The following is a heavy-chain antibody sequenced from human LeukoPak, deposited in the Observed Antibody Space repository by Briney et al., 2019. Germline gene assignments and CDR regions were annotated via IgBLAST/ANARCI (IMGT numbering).Heavy chain of an antibody. Sequence: GGSLRVSCVGSGFTFRSHWVNWVRQSPGKGLEWVANIKPDGIDKYYVDSARGRFTVSRDNAKNSAFLQMTSLRAEDTAIYYCATISAQTFDIWGQGTLVSVSS. CDR3: ATISAQTFDI. V-gene: IGHV3-7*01. CDR2: IKPDGIDK. J-gene: IGHJ3*02. CDR1: GFTFRSHW. D-gene: IGHD5-24*01.